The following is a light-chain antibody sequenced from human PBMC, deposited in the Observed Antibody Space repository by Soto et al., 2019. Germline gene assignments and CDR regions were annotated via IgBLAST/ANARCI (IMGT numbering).Light chain of an antibody. CDR3: CSYVGSYTFGNV. Sequence: QSALTQPRSVSGSPGQSVAISCTGTSSHVGGYNYVSWYQQHPGKAPKLMIYDVTKRPSGVPDRFSGSKSGNTASLTISGLQAEDEADYYCCSYVGSYTFGNVFGTGTKLTVL. V-gene: IGLV2-11*01. J-gene: IGLJ1*01. CDR1: SSHVGGYNY. CDR2: DVT.